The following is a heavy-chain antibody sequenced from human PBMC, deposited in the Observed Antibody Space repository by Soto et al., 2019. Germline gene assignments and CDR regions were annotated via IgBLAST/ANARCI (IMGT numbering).Heavy chain of an antibody. CDR1: GGTFSSYA. Sequence: SVKVSCKASGGTFSSYAISWVRQAPGQGLEWVGGIIPIFGTANYAQKFQGRVTITADESTSTAYMELSSLRSEDTAVYYCARDIGSSWAYNWFDPWGQGTLVHRLL. D-gene: IGHD6-13*01. V-gene: IGHV1-69*13. CDR3: ARDIGSSWAYNWFDP. CDR2: IIPIFGTA. J-gene: IGHJ5*02.